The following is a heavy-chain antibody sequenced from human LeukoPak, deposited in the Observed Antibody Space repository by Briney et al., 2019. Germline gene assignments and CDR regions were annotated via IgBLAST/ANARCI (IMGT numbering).Heavy chain of an antibody. J-gene: IGHJ4*02. CDR1: GYTFTNYY. D-gene: IGHD6-19*01. V-gene: IGHV1-46*01. Sequence: GASVKVSCKASGYTFTNYYMHWVRQAPGQGLEWMGLINPGGGNTNYAQNFQGRVTMTRDTSTSTVYMELSSLRSEDTAVYYCARAGEVYNSGSYLEYWGQGTLVTVSS. CDR2: INPGGGNT. CDR3: ARAGEVYNSGSYLEY.